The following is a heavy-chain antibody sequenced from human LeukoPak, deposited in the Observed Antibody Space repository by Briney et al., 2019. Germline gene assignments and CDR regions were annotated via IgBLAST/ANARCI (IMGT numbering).Heavy chain of an antibody. CDR3: ARADYGDGAYFDY. CDR1: GFTFRTYW. CDR2: INQDGSQK. V-gene: IGHV3-7*04. J-gene: IGHJ4*02. Sequence: AGGSLRLSCAASGFTFRTYWMSWVRQAPGKGLEWVANINQDGSQKYYVDSVKGRFSISRDNAKNSLYLQMNSLRAEDTAVYYCARADYGDGAYFDYWGQGTLVTVSS. D-gene: IGHD4-17*01.